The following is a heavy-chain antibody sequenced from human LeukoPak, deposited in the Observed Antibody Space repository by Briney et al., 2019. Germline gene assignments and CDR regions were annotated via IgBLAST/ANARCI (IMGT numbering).Heavy chain of an antibody. CDR2: ISGSGGST. Sequence: PGASLRLSCAASGFTFSSYAMSWVRQAPGKGLEWVSGISGSGGSTYYADSVKGRFTISRDNSKNTLYLQMNSLRAEDTAVYYCVKGCSSTSCYVFDYWGQGTLVTVSS. CDR1: GFTFSSYA. D-gene: IGHD2-2*01. V-gene: IGHV3-23*01. CDR3: VKGCSSTSCYVFDY. J-gene: IGHJ4*02.